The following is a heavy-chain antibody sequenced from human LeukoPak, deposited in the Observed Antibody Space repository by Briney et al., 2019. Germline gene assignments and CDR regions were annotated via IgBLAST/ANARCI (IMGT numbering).Heavy chain of an antibody. CDR2: IIPIFGTA. CDR1: GGTFSSYA. D-gene: IGHD6-13*01. Sequence: GASVKVSCKASGGTFSSYAISWVRQAPGQGLEWMGGIIPIFGTANYAQKFQGRVTITTDESTSTAYMELSRLRSDDTAVYYCARDFIGVIAAVPEYFQHWGQGTLVAVSS. V-gene: IGHV1-69*05. J-gene: IGHJ1*01. CDR3: ARDFIGVIAAVPEYFQH.